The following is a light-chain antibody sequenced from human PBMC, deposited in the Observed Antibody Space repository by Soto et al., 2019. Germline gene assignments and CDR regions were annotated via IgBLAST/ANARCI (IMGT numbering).Light chain of an antibody. CDR3: CSYAGSSTFYV. CDR1: SSDFGSYNL. CDR2: EVT. Sequence: QSVLTQSASVSGSPGQSITISCTGTSSDFGSYNLVSWYQQHPGKAPKLMIYEVTKRPSGVSNRFSGSKSGNTASLTISGLQAEVEADYYCCSYAGSSTFYVFGTGTKVTVL. V-gene: IGLV2-23*02. J-gene: IGLJ1*01.